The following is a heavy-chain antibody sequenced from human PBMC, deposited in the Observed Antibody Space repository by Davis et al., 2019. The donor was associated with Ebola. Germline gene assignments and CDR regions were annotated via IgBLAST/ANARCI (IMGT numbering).Heavy chain of an antibody. Sequence: SETLSLTCNVSGASIRTYYWSWVRQPPGKGLEWIGYIYNSGSTNYNPSLRSRVTISADPSKNQFSLRLTSVTAADTAVYYCARDSSPRNRDIWGQGTLVTVSS. J-gene: IGHJ3*02. CDR1: GASIRTYY. CDR2: IYNSGST. V-gene: IGHV4-59*01. CDR3: ARDSSPRNRDI. D-gene: IGHD1-14*01.